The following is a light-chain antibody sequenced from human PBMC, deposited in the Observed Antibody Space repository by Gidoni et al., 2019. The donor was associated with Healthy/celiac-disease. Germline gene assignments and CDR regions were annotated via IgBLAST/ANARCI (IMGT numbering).Light chain of an antibody. V-gene: IGKV3-15*01. J-gene: IGKJ4*01. CDR3: QQYNNWPPLT. Sequence: EIVMTQSQATLSVSPGERATLSCMASQSVSSNLDWYQQKPGQAPRLLIYGASTRATGIPARFRGSGYGTEFNLTISSLQSEDVAVHYCQQYNNWPPLTFXGXTKVEIK. CDR2: GAS. CDR1: QSVSSN.